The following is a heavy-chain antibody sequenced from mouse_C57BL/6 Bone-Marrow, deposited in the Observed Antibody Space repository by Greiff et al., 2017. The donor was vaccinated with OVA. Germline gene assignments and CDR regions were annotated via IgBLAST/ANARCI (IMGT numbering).Heavy chain of an antibody. D-gene: IGHD2-3*01. J-gene: IGHJ2*01. V-gene: IGHV1-22*01. CDR3: ARLFYETFFDY. Sequence: VQLQQSGPELVKPGASVKMSCKASGYTFTDYNMHWVKQSHGKSLEWIGYINPNNGGTSYKQKFKGKATLTVNKSSSTAYMELRSLTSEDSAVYYCARLFYETFFDYWGQGTTLTVSS. CDR1: GYTFTDYN. CDR2: INPNNGGT.